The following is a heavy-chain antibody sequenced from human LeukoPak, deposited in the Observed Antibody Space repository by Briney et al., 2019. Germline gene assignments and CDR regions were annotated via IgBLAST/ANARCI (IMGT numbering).Heavy chain of an antibody. D-gene: IGHD3-10*01. CDR2: ISSSSSYI. J-gene: IGHJ4*02. CDR3: AKCFSPYHYGSGSYLDY. Sequence: GGSLRLSCAASGFTFSSYSMNWVRQAPGKGLEWVSSISSSSSYIYYADSMKGRFTISRDNAKNSLYLQMNSLRAEDTAVYYCAKCFSPYHYGSGSYLDYWGQGTLVTVSS. V-gene: IGHV3-21*04. CDR1: GFTFSSYS.